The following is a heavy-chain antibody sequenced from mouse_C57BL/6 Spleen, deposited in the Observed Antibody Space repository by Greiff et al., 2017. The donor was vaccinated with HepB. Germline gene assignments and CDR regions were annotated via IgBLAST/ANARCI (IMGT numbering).Heavy chain of an antibody. D-gene: IGHD2-2*01. CDR3: ARFFYYAYDEASDY. CDR1: GFTFSDYG. CDR2: ISSGSSTI. V-gene: IGHV5-17*01. J-gene: IGHJ2*01. Sequence: EVKLVESGGGLVKPGGSLKLSCAASGFTFSDYGMHWVRQAPEKGLEWVAYISSGSSTIYYADTVKGRFTISRDNAKNTLFLQMTSLRSEATAMYYCARFFYYAYDEASDYWGQGTPLTVSS.